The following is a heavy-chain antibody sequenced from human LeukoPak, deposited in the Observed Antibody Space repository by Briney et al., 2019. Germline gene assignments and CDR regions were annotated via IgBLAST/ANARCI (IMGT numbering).Heavy chain of an antibody. CDR1: GFTFSDYY. V-gene: IGHV3-11*04. CDR2: ISSSDSTK. CDR3: AKDRYCSSTSCRYPDY. J-gene: IGHJ4*02. D-gene: IGHD2-2*01. Sequence: GGSLRLSCAASGFTFSDYYMAWIRQAPGKGLEWISYISSSDSTKYYADSVKGRFTISRDNSKNTLYLQMNSLRAEDTAVYYCAKDRYCSSTSCRYPDYWGQGTLVTVSS.